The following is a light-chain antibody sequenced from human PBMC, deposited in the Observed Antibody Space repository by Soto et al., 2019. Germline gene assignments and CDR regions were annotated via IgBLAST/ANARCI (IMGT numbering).Light chain of an antibody. V-gene: IGKV1-5*03. Sequence: DIQMTQSPSTLSASVGDRVTITCRASQSISSWLAWYQQKPGKAPKLLIYKASSLESGVPSRFSGSGSGTEFTLTISSLQPDDFATYYCQHYNNYPWTFGHGTKVEIK. CDR3: QHYNNYPWT. CDR2: KAS. CDR1: QSISSW. J-gene: IGKJ1*01.